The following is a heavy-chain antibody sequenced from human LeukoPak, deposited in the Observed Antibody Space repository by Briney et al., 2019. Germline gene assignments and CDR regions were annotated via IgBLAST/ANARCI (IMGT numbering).Heavy chain of an antibody. CDR1: GGSISSYY. V-gene: IGHV4-59*06. D-gene: IGHD3-3*01. CDR2: IYYSGST. Sequence: SETLSLTCTVSGGSISSYYWSWIRQPPGKGLEWIGYIYYSGSTYYNPSLKSRVTISVDTSKNQFSLKLSSVTAADTAVYYCARGYNFWSGYSGYYFDYWGQGTLVTVSS. CDR3: ARGYNFWSGYSGYYFDY. J-gene: IGHJ4*02.